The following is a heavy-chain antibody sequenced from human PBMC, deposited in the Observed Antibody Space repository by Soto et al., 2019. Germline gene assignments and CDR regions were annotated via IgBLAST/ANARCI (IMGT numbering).Heavy chain of an antibody. Sequence: PSETLSLTCTVSGGSISSSSYYWGWIRQPPGKGLEWIGSIYYSGSTYYNPSLKSRVTISVDTSKNQFSLKLSSVTAADTAVYYCARRTRYYDSSGYDNWFDPWGQGTLVTVSS. CDR2: IYYSGST. CDR3: ARRTRYYDSSGYDNWFDP. V-gene: IGHV4-39*01. CDR1: GGSISSSSYY. J-gene: IGHJ5*02. D-gene: IGHD3-22*01.